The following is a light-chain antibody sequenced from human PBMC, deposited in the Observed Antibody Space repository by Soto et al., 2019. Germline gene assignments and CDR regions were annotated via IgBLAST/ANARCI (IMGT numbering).Light chain of an antibody. CDR1: QTVSSNY. J-gene: IGKJ1*01. Sequence: MVLTKSPGTLSLSPGERATLSCSSSQTVSSNYLAWCQQRPGQAPRLLIYGASTRAAGIPDRFSGSGSGTDFTLTISSLEPEDFAVYYCQQRRSWPRAFGQGTKVDIK. V-gene: IGKV3D-20*02. CDR2: GAS. CDR3: QQRRSWPRA.